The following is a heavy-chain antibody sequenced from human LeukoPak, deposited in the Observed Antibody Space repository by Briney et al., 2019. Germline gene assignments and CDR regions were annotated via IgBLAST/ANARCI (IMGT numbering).Heavy chain of an antibody. J-gene: IGHJ6*03. D-gene: IGHD3-10*01. CDR2: INSDGSST. Sequence: GGSLRLSCAASGFTFSSYWMHWVRQAPGKGLVWVSRINSDGSSTSYADSVKGRFTISRDNAKNTLYLQMNSLRAEDTAVYYCARGDITMVRGVIMGYYYMDVWGKGTTVTISS. V-gene: IGHV3-74*01. CDR3: ARGDITMVRGVIMGYYYMDV. CDR1: GFTFSSYW.